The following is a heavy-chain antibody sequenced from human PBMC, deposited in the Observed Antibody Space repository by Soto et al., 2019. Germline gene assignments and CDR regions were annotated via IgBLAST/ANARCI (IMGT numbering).Heavy chain of an antibody. Sequence: QVQLVQSGAEVKKPGSSVKVSCEASGGTFINYAFSWVRQAPGQGLEWMGGIILIVGTADYSQQFQGRVTITADGSTNTAYMELSSLRSEDTAVYYCAIGENYSGNSRYYYALDVWGQGTTVTVSS. CDR3: AIGENYSGNSRYYYALDV. CDR2: IILIVGTA. J-gene: IGHJ6*02. CDR1: GGTFINYA. D-gene: IGHD4-4*01. V-gene: IGHV1-69*01.